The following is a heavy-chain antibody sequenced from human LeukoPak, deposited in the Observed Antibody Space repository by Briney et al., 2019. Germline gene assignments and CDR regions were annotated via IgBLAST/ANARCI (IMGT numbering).Heavy chain of an antibody. D-gene: IGHD4-23*01. CDR3: ASTYGGNSLYFQH. CDR1: GGTFSSYA. J-gene: IGHJ1*01. V-gene: IGHV1-69*13. CDR2: IIPIFGTA. Sequence: GASVKVSCKASGGTFSSYAISWVRQAPGQGLEWMGGIIPIFGTANYAQEFQGRVTITADESTSTAYMELSSLRSEDTAVYYCASTYGGNSLYFQHWGQGTLVTVSS.